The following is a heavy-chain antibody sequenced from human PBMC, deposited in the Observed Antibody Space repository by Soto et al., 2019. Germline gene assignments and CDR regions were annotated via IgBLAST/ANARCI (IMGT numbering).Heavy chain of an antibody. CDR2: ISSGSGYI. CDR1: GFTFSTYS. CDR3: ARYLGYCSSTSGYSFDY. V-gene: IGHV3-21*01. Sequence: EVQMVESGGGPVKPGGSLRLSCAASGFTFSTYSMNWVRQAPGKGLEWVSSISSGSGYIYYADSVKGRFTISRDNAKNSLYMQMNSLRAADTAVYYCARYLGYCSSTSGYSFDYWGQGTLVTVSS. J-gene: IGHJ4*02. D-gene: IGHD2-2*02.